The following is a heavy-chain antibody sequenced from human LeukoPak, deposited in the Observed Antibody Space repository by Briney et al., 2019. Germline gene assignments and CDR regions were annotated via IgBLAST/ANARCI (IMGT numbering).Heavy chain of an antibody. J-gene: IGHJ3*02. V-gene: IGHV6-1*01. Sequence: PSQTLSLTCAISGDSVSNTAAGWSWIRQSPSRGLEWLGRTYYRSRWYNDDAVSLKGRITITPDTAKNQFSLQLNSVTPEDTALYYCAKGFLVGMTYDAFDIWGQGTMVTVSS. D-gene: IGHD6-19*01. CDR3: AKGFLVGMTYDAFDI. CDR1: GDSVSNTAAG. CDR2: TYYRSRWYN.